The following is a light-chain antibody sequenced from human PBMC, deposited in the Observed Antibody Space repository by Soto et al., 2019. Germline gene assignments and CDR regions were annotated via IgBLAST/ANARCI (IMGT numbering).Light chain of an antibody. V-gene: IGLV4-69*01. J-gene: IGLJ2*01. Sequence: QPVLTQSPSASASLGASVKLTRTLSSGHSSYAIAWHQQQPEKGPRYLTKLDSDGSHTKGDAIPDRFSGSSSGAERYLTISSLQSEDEADYYCQTWGTGIHVVFGGGTKLTVL. CDR2: LDSDGSH. CDR3: QTWGTGIHVV. CDR1: SGHSSYA.